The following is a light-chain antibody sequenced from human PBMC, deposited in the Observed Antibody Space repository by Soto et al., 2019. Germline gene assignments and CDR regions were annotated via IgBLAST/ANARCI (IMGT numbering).Light chain of an antibody. CDR3: QHYGSSLT. CDR2: AAS. V-gene: IGKV3-20*01. CDR1: QSVSSN. Sequence: MTQSPATLSVSPGERATLSCRASQSVSSNLAWYQQKPGQAPRLLIYAASSRATGIPDRFSGRGSETDFTLTISRLEPEDFAVYYCQHYGSSLTFGGGTKVDIK. J-gene: IGKJ4*01.